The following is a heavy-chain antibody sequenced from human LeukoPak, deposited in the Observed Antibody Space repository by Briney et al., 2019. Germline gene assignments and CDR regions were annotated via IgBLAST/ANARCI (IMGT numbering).Heavy chain of an antibody. V-gene: IGHV1-18*01. CDR3: ARDRFPQLQRMYYFDY. D-gene: IGHD2-2*01. J-gene: IGHJ4*02. CDR2: ISAYNGNT. Sequence: GASVKVSFKASGYTFTSYGISWVRQAPGQGLEWMGWISAYNGNTNYAQKLQGRVTMTTDTSTSTAYMELRSLRSDDTAVYYCARDRFPQLQRMYYFDYWGQGTLVTVSS. CDR1: GYTFTSYG.